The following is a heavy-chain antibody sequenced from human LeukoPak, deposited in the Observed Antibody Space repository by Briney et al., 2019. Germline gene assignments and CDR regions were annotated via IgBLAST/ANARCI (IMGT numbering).Heavy chain of an antibody. V-gene: IGHV3-7*01. D-gene: IGHD6-19*01. CDR2: IRQDGSEK. CDR3: ARDDSGPDY. CDR1: GFTFSSYW. J-gene: IGHJ4*02. Sequence: GGSLRLSCAASGFTFSSYWMSWVRQAPGRGLEWVANIRQDGSEKYYVDSVKGRFTISRDNAKNTLYLQMNSLRVEDTAVYYCARDDSGPDYWGQGTLVTVSS.